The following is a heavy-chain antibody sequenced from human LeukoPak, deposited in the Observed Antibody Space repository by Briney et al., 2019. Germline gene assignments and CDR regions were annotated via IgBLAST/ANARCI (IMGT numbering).Heavy chain of an antibody. CDR1: GFTFDDYG. Sequence: GGSLRLSCAASGFTFDDYGMSWVRQAPGKGLEWVSGINWDGGSTGYADSVKGRFTISRDNAKNSLYLQMNSLRAEDTAVYYCASTLLWFGEQSHYYYYMDVWGKGTTVTVSS. D-gene: IGHD3-10*01. V-gene: IGHV3-20*04. CDR2: INWDGGST. J-gene: IGHJ6*03. CDR3: ASTLLWFGEQSHYYYYMDV.